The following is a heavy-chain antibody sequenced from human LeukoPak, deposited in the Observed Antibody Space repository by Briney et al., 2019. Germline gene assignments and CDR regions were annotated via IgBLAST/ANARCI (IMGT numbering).Heavy chain of an antibody. J-gene: IGHJ4*02. CDR1: GFTFSSYA. CDR2: ISGSGGST. Sequence: PGGSLRLSCAASGFTFSSYAMSWVRQAPGKGLEWVLAISGSGGSTYYADSVKGRFTISRDNSKNTLYLQMNSLRAEDTAVYYCANHGSSGYLGFDYWGQGTLVTVSS. CDR3: ANHGSSGYLGFDY. D-gene: IGHD3-22*01. V-gene: IGHV3-23*01.